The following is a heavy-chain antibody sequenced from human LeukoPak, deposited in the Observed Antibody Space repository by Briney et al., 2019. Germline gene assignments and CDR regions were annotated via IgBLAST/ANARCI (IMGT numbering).Heavy chain of an antibody. CDR3: ARDWARWTQSTYYYYYGMDV. CDR1: GGSISSSSYY. Sequence: SETLSLTCTVSGGSISSSSYYWGWIRQPPGKGLEWIGSIYYSGSTYYNPSLKSRVTISVDTSKNQFSLKLSSVTAADTAVYYCARDWARWTQSTYYYYYGMDVWGQGTTVTVSS. CDR2: IYYSGST. D-gene: IGHD4-23*01. J-gene: IGHJ6*02. V-gene: IGHV4-39*02.